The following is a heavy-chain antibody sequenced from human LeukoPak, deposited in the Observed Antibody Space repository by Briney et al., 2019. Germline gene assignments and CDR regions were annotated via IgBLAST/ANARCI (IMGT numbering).Heavy chain of an antibody. D-gene: IGHD5-18*01. CDR3: ASGYSYLDY. CDR2: ISYDGSNK. J-gene: IGHJ4*02. Sequence: PGRSLRLSCAASGFTFSSYAMHWVRQAPGKGLEWVAVISYDGSNKYYADSVKGRFTISRDNSKNTLYLQMNSLRAEDTAVYYCASGYSYLDYWGQGTLVTVSS. V-gene: IGHV3-30-3*01. CDR1: GFTFSSYA.